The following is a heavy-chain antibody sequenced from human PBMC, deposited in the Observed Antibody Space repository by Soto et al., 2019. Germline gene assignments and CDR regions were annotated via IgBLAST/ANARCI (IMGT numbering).Heavy chain of an antibody. CDR3: AREKLIRLLERSGEDHYYGMDV. V-gene: IGHV3-74*01. Sequence: EVQLVESGGGLVQPGGSLRLSCIDSGFAFSTYWMHWVRQVPGKGLVWVSRISSDGRSTSDADSVKGRFTISRDNAKNTLYLQMNSLRAEDTAVYYCAREKLIRLLERSGEDHYYGMDVWGQGTTVTVSS. D-gene: IGHD3-3*01. CDR2: ISSDGRST. CDR1: GFAFSTYW. J-gene: IGHJ6*02.